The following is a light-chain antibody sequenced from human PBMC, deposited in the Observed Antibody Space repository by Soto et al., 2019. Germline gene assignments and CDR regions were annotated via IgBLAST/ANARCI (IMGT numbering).Light chain of an antibody. CDR3: QQSYGTSLT. Sequence: DIQMTQSPSSLSASVGDSVTINCRASQSITFYLNWYQQKPGRAPNLLIYAASTLQTGVPSRFSGSGSGTDFTLTISSLQPEDFATYYCQQSYGTSLTFGGGTKVDIK. CDR2: AAS. CDR1: QSITFY. J-gene: IGKJ4*01. V-gene: IGKV1-39*01.